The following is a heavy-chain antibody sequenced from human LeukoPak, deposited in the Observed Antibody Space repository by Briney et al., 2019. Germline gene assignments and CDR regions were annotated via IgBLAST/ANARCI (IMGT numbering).Heavy chain of an antibody. CDR2: ISSSSSYT. Sequence: PGGSLRLSCAASGFTFSDYYMSWIRQAPGKGLEWVSYISSSSSYTNYADSVKGRFTISRDNAKNSLYLQMNSLRAEDTAVYYCARGYDWGSSSTSCYGLDPWGQGTLVTVSS. J-gene: IGHJ5*02. V-gene: IGHV3-11*05. CDR3: ARGYDWGSSSTSCYGLDP. D-gene: IGHD2-2*01. CDR1: GFTFSDYY.